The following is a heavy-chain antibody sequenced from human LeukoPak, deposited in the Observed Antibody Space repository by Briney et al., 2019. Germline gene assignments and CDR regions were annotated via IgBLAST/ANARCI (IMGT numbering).Heavy chain of an antibody. V-gene: IGHV1-2*06. Sequence: ASVKVSCKASGCTFTAYYMHWVRQAPGQGLEWMGRLNPNSGGTNFAQKFQGRVTMTRDTSINTAYMELSRLRSDDTAVYYCARGTGDPPFFDYWGQGTLVTVSS. CDR2: LNPNSGGT. CDR3: ARGTGDPPFFDY. CDR1: GCTFTAYY. D-gene: IGHD7-27*01. J-gene: IGHJ4*02.